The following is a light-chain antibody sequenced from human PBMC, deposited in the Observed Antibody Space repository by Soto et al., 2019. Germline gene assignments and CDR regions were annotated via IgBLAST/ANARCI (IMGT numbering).Light chain of an antibody. CDR2: GAS. J-gene: IGKJ2*01. CDR3: QQYGSTPPT. CDR1: QRVTSTY. Sequence: EIVLTQSPGTLSLSPGERATLSCRASQRVTSTYLAWYQRKPGQAPMLLIYGASSRATGIPDMFSGSGSGTDFTPTNSRLEPEDFALYYCQQYGSTPPTFGQRTKLEIK. V-gene: IGKV3-20*01.